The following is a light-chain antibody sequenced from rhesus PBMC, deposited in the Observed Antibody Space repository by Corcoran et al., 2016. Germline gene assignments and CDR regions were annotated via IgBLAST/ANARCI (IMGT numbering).Light chain of an antibody. J-gene: IGKJ3*01. CDR3: QQRNSYPFT. V-gene: IGKV1-25*01. CDR2: KAS. CDR1: QGISSY. Sequence: DIQMSQSPSSLSASVGDRVTITCRASQGISSYLAWYQQKPGKVPKLLIYKASTLQSGVPSMFSGRGAGTDFTLPISSLPPEDFATYSCQQRNSYPFTFGPGTKLDIK.